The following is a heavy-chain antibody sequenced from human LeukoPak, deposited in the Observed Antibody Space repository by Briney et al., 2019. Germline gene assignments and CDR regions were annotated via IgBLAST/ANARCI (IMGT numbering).Heavy chain of an antibody. Sequence: GGSLRLSCAASGFTVSSNYMSWVRQAPGKGLEWVSVIYSGGSTYYADSVKGRFTISRDNSKNTLYLQMNSLRAEDTAVYYCARALLLWFGKDWGQGTLVTVSS. CDR2: IYSGGST. J-gene: IGHJ4*02. V-gene: IGHV3-53*01. CDR1: GFTVSSNY. D-gene: IGHD3-10*01. CDR3: ARALLLWFGKD.